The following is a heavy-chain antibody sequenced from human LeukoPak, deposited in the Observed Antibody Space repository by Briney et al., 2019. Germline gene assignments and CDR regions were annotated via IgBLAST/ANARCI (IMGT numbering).Heavy chain of an antibody. CDR1: GFTFSSYG. CDR3: AKERYGSGINWFDP. Sequence: PGGSLRLSCAASGFTFSSYGMHWVRQAPGKGLEWVAVISYDGSNKYYADSVKGRFTISRDNSKNTLYLQMNSLRAEDTAVYYCAKERYGSGINWFDPWGQGTLVTVSS. V-gene: IGHV3-30*18. J-gene: IGHJ5*02. CDR2: ISYDGSNK. D-gene: IGHD3-10*01.